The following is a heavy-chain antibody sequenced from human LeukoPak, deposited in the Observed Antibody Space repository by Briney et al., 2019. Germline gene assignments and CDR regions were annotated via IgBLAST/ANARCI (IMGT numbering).Heavy chain of an antibody. V-gene: IGHV3-48*03. Sequence: GGSLRLSCAVSGFPFSIYEMNWVRQAPGKGLEWVSNIGSSGAAIYYADSVRGRFTISRDNAKNSLYLQMNSLRAEDTAVYYCALLAVASGFDYWGQGALVTVSS. CDR3: ALLAVASGFDY. CDR1: GFPFSIYE. J-gene: IGHJ4*02. D-gene: IGHD6-19*01. CDR2: IGSSGAAI.